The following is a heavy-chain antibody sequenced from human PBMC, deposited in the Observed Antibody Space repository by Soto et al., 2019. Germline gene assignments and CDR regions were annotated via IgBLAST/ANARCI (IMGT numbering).Heavy chain of an antibody. J-gene: IGHJ4*02. D-gene: IGHD4-17*01. Sequence: QVQLVQSGAEVKKPGASVKVSCKASGYTFTSYGISWVRQAPGQGLEWMGWISAYNGNTNYAQKLQGRVPMTXXTXTXXAYMALRSLRSDDTAVYYCARGPTVVTHADPDFDYWGQGTLVTVSS. CDR2: ISAYNGNT. CDR3: ARGPTVVTHADPDFDY. V-gene: IGHV1-18*01. CDR1: GYTFTSYG.